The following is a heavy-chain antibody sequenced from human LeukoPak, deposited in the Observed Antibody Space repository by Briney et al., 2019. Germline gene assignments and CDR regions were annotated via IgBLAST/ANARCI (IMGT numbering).Heavy chain of an antibody. CDR1: GYTFTNYA. CDR3: ATFSWLLFAFDI. Sequence: ASVKVSFKASGYTFTNYAMHWVRQAPGQRLEWMGWINAGNGYTKYSQKFQGRVTITRDTSATTAYMELSSLRSEDMAVYYCATFSWLLFAFDIWGQGTMVTVSS. J-gene: IGHJ3*02. CDR2: INAGNGYT. V-gene: IGHV1-3*01. D-gene: IGHD3-3*01.